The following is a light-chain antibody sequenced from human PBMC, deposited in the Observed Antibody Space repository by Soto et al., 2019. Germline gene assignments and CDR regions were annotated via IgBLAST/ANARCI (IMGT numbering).Light chain of an antibody. J-gene: IGLJ2*01. V-gene: IGLV1-44*01. Sequence: QSVLTQPPSASGTPGQRVTISCSGSNSNVFSKVVNWYQHLPGTAPKLLIYSNNLRPSGVPARFSGSKSGTSASLTISGLQSEDEADYYCATWDDSLNGVVFGGGTKVTVL. CDR2: SNN. CDR3: ATWDDSLNGVV. CDR1: NSNVFSKV.